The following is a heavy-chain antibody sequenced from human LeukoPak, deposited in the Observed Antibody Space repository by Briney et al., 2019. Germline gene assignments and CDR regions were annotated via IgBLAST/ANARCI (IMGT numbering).Heavy chain of an antibody. V-gene: IGHV3-23*01. CDR3: AKGGVPASLGYFDY. D-gene: IGHD2-2*01. J-gene: IGHJ4*02. Sequence: GGSLRLSRAASGFTFSSYAMSWVRQASGKGLEWVSAISGSGGSTYYADSVKGRFTISRDNSKNTLYLQMNSLRAEDTAVYYCAKGGVPASLGYFDYWGQGTLVTVSS. CDR1: GFTFSSYA. CDR2: ISGSGGST.